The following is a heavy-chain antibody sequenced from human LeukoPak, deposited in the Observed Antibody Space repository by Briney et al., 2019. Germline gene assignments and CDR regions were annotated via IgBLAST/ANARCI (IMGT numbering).Heavy chain of an antibody. J-gene: IGHJ6*03. CDR2: INPNSGGT. D-gene: IGHD6-6*01. CDR3: ARDEYSSQPGYYYYYMDV. CDR1: GYTFTGYY. Sequence: GASVKVSCKASGYTFTGYYMHWVRQAPGQGLEWMGWINPNSGGTNYAQKFQGRVTMTRDTSISTAYMELSRLRSDDTAVYYCARDEYSSQPGYYYYYMDVWGKGTTVTVSS. V-gene: IGHV1-2*02.